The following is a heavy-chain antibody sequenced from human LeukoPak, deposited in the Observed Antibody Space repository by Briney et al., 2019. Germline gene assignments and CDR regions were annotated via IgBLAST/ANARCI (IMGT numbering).Heavy chain of an antibody. D-gene: IGHD1-26*01. V-gene: IGHV1-69*05. Sequence: ASVKVSCKASGGTFSSYAISWVRQAPGQGLEWMGGIIPIFGTANYAQKFQGRVTITTDESTSTAYMELSSLRAEDTAVYYCAKPGSDLVGPIGDNWFDPWGQGTLVTVSS. CDR1: GGTFSSYA. CDR3: AKPGSDLVGPIGDNWFDP. J-gene: IGHJ5*02. CDR2: IIPIFGTA.